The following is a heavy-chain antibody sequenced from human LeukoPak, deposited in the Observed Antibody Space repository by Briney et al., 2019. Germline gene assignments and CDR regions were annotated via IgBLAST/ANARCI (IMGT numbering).Heavy chain of an antibody. D-gene: IGHD3-22*01. CDR2: INPSGGST. J-gene: IGHJ3*02. CDR1: GYTFTSYY. Sequence: AASVKVSCKASGYTFTSYYMHWVRQAPGQGLEWMGIINPSGGSTSYAQKFQGRVTMTRDMSTSTVYMELSSLRSEDTAVYYCAREQNYYDSSSAFDIWGQGTMVTVSS. CDR3: AREQNYYDSSSAFDI. V-gene: IGHV1-46*01.